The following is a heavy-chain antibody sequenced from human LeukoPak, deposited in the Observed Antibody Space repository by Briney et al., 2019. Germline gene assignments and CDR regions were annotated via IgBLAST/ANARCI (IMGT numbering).Heavy chain of an antibody. D-gene: IGHD3-16*01. Sequence: GGSLRLSCAVSGITFSSYGMSWVRQAPGKGLEWVADISDSGGRTYYADSVKGRFTISRDNPKNTLYLQMNSLRAEDTAEYFCANRGVVLRVILVGFHEEAYYFDCWGQGALVTVSS. V-gene: IGHV3-23*01. CDR3: ANRGVVLRVILVGFHEEAYYFDC. J-gene: IGHJ4*02. CDR2: ISDSGGRT. CDR1: GITFSSYG.